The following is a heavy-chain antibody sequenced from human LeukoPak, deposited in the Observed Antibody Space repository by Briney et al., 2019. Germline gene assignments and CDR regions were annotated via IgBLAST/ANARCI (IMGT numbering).Heavy chain of an antibody. J-gene: IGHJ4*02. Sequence: SETLSLTCTVSGGSISSSSYYWSWIRQPPGKGLEWIGYIYYSGSTNYNPSLKSRVTMSVDTSKNQFSLKLSSVTAADTAVYYCARQTVGAPSDPFDYWGQGTLVTVSS. D-gene: IGHD1-26*01. CDR3: ARQTVGAPSDPFDY. CDR2: IYYSGST. V-gene: IGHV4-61*05. CDR1: GGSISSSSYY.